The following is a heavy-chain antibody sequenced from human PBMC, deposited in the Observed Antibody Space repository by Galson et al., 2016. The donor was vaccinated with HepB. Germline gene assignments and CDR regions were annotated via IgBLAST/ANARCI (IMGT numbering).Heavy chain of an antibody. CDR2: ISYDGSNE. CDR1: GFTFNNHD. D-gene: IGHD2-21*01. V-gene: IGHV3-30*18. CDR3: AKDLWRRGFLDH. Sequence: SLRLSCAASGFTFNNHDMHWVRQAPGKGLEWVALISYDGSNEYYSDSVKGRFTISRDNSKNTMYLQMNRVRLEDTAVYYCAKDLWRRGFLDHWGQGTLVT. J-gene: IGHJ4*02.